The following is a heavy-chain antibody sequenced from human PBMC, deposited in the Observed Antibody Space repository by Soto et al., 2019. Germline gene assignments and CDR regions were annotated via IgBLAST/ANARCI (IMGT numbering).Heavy chain of an antibody. CDR3: ARLPYSSGWYNWFDP. V-gene: IGHV4-31*03. Sequence: LSLTCTVSGGSISSGGYYWNWIRQHPGKGLEWIGYIYYSGSTYYNPSLKSRVTISVDTSKNQFSLKLSSVTAADTAVYYCARLPYSSGWYNWFDPWGQGTLVTVSS. D-gene: IGHD6-19*01. CDR2: IYYSGST. CDR1: GGSISSGGYY. J-gene: IGHJ5*02.